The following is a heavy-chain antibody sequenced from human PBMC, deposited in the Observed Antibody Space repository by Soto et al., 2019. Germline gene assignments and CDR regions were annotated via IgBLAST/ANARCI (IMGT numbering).Heavy chain of an antibody. D-gene: IGHD6-19*01. Sequence: SETLSLTCSVSGGSITNEDYHWSWIRQPPGKGLEWIGNIYDSGATYKTPSLESRITISVDTSNNQFSLKLSSVTAADTAVYYCARGLGIAVAGHFDYWGQGTLVTVPQ. CDR1: GGSITNEDYH. CDR3: ARGLGIAVAGHFDY. CDR2: IYDSGAT. J-gene: IGHJ4*02. V-gene: IGHV4-30-4*01.